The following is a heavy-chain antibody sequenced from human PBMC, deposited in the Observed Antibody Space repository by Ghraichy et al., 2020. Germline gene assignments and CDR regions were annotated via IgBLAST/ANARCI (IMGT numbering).Heavy chain of an antibody. J-gene: IGHJ6*02. Sequence: LSLTCAASGFTLSVYWVTWVRQAPGKGLEWVASIKHDGSAKYYMDSVKGRFTISRDNTMNSMYLQMNTLGAEDTAVYFCARGSNWIDDPYYSGLDVWGQGTTVTVSS. CDR2: IKHDGSAK. D-gene: IGHD1-1*01. CDR3: ARGSNWIDDPYYSGLDV. CDR1: GFTLSVYW. V-gene: IGHV3-7*03.